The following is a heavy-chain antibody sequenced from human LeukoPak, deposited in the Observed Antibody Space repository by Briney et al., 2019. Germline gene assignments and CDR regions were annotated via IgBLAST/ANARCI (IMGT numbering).Heavy chain of an antibody. D-gene: IGHD6-13*01. Sequence: GGSLRLSCAISGFTFSSYGMHWVGQAPGKGLEWFAVIAYDGSNKYYADSVKGRFTISRDNSKNTLYLQMNSLRAEDTAVYYCAKDLITGMAIQQLVPNYYYGMDVWGQGTTVTVSS. V-gene: IGHV3-30*18. CDR1: GFTFSSYG. J-gene: IGHJ6*02. CDR2: IAYDGSNK. CDR3: AKDLITGMAIQQLVPNYYYGMDV.